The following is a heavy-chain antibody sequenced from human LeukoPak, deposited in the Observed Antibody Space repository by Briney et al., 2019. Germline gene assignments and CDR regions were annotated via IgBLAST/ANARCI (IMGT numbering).Heavy chain of an antibody. CDR1: GGSFSGYY. CDR3: ARDFRDGYNSRFDY. V-gene: IGHV4-34*01. CDR2: INHSGST. Sequence: SETLSLTCAVYGGSFSGYYWSWIRQPPGKGLEWIGEINHSGSTNYNPSLKSRVTISVDTSKNQFSLKLSSVTAADTAVYYCARDFRDGYNSRFDYWGQGTLVTVSS. J-gene: IGHJ4*02. D-gene: IGHD5-12*01.